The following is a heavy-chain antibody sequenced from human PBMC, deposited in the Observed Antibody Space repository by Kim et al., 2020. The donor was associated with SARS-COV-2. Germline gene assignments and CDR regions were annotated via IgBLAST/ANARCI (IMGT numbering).Heavy chain of an antibody. Sequence: SETLSLTCTVSGGSISSSSYYWGWIRQPPGKGLEWIGSIYYSGSTYYNPSLKSRVTISVDTSKNQFSLKLSSVTAADTAVYYCARRPWLVIGDYYYYYMDVWGKGTTVTVSS. CDR3: ARRPWLVIGDYYYYYMDV. CDR1: GGSISSSSYY. J-gene: IGHJ6*03. D-gene: IGHD6-19*01. V-gene: IGHV4-39*01. CDR2: IYYSGST.